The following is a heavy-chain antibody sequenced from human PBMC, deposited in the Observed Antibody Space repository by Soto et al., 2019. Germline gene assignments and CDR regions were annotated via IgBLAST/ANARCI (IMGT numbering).Heavy chain of an antibody. CDR3: AKWSGSGDE. D-gene: IGHD6-25*01. V-gene: IGHV3-23*01. J-gene: IGHJ4*02. CDR2: LSHGGAYT. Sequence: EVQLLESGGGLVQPGGSLRLSCAASGFSFSTYSMACVRQAPGKGPERVSGLSHGGAYTFYADSVKGRFTISVDISQNTVYLQMNSMRTEDTAVYDCAKWSGSGDEWGQGTLVTVSS. CDR1: GFSFSTYS.